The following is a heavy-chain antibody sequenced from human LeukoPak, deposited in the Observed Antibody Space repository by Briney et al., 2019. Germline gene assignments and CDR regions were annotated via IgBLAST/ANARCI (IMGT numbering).Heavy chain of an antibody. V-gene: IGHV4-31*03. J-gene: IGHJ4*02. CDR1: GGSISSGGYY. CDR2: IYYSGST. D-gene: IGHD2-15*01. CDR3: ARSYCSGGSCYRTFDY. Sequence: SQTLSLTCTVSGGSISSGGYYWSWIRQHPGKSLEWIGYIYYSGSTYYNPSLKSRVTISVDTSKNQFSLKLSSVTAADTAVYYCARSYCSGGSCYRTFDYWGQGTLVTVSS.